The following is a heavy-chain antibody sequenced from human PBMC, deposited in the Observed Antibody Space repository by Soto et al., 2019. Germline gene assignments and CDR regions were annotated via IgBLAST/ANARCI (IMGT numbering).Heavy chain of an antibody. CDR1: GFTFSGSA. V-gene: IGHV3-73*01. CDR3: TRHVILGPTDWFDP. D-gene: IGHD1-26*01. CDR2: IKSNSNNYAT. J-gene: IGHJ5*02. Sequence: LRLSCAASGFTFSGSAIHWVRQASGKGLQWVGRIKSNSNNYATAYAASMKGRFTISRDDSKNTAYLQMKSLKTEDTAVYFCTRHVILGPTDWFDPWGQGTLVTVSS.